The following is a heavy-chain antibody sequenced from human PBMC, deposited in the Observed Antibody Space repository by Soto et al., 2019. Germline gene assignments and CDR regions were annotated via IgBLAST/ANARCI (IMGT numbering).Heavy chain of an antibody. V-gene: IGHV1-18*01. Sequence: ASVKVSCNTSGDTFTTFAISWVRQAPGQGLEWMGWIATYNRNKHYAQKFQGRLTLTTDTSTTTAHMELKSLEYDDTAGYYCARVLRGVVNWFDLWGQGTLVTVSS. CDR1: GDTFTTFA. CDR2: IATYNRNK. CDR3: ARVLRGVVNWFDL. J-gene: IGHJ5*02. D-gene: IGHD3-10*01.